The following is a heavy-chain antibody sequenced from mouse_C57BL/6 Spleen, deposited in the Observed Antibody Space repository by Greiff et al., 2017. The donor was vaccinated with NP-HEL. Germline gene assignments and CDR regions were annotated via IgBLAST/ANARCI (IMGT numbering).Heavy chain of an antibody. CDR1: GYTFTSYW. CDR3: AILGSAYYAMDY. CDR2: IHPSDSDT. V-gene: IGHV1-74*01. Sequence: QVQLQQPGAELVKPGASVKVSCKASGYTFTSYWMPWVKQRPGQGLEWIGRIHPSDSDTNYNQKFKGKATLTVDKSSSTAYMQLSSLTSEDSAVYYWAILGSAYYAMDYWGQGTSVTVSS. J-gene: IGHJ4*01.